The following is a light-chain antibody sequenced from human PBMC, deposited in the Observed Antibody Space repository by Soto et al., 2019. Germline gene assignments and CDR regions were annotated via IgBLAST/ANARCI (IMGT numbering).Light chain of an antibody. CDR3: QQYNNWPPWT. CDR2: GAS. J-gene: IGKJ1*01. Sequence: EIVMTQSRATLSVSPGERATLSCRASQSVSSNLAWYQKKPGQAPRLLIYGASTRATGIPARFSGSGSGTEFTLTISSLQSEDFAVYYCQQYNNWPPWTFGQGTKVDIK. V-gene: IGKV3-15*01. CDR1: QSVSSN.